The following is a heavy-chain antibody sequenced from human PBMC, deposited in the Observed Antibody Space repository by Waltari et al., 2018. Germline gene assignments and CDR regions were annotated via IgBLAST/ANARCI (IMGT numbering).Heavy chain of an antibody. CDR2: LYGTATT. CDR1: GSSISRGWY. D-gene: IGHD2-21*01. V-gene: IGHV4-38-2*01. CDR3: TRRMMTAIAGGGASDV. Sequence: QVQLQESGPRLVKPSETLCLSCAVSGSSISRGWYWVWMRPLPGKGLGWIGSLYGTATTSYSPSLQSRVTISSDTSTNNFYLNLTSVTAADTATYYCTRRMMTAIAGGGASDVWGQGTLGTVSS. J-gene: IGHJ3*01.